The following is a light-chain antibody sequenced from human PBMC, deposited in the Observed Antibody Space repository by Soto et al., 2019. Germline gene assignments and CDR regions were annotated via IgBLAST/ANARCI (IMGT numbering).Light chain of an antibody. J-gene: IGKJ1*01. Sequence: DIQMTQSPSSLSASVGDRVTITCRASQSISSYLNWYQQKPGNAPKLLIYAASSLQSGVPSRFSGSGSGTDFTLTISSPQPEDFATYYCQQSYSTLWTFGQGTKVEIK. CDR1: QSISSY. V-gene: IGKV1-39*01. CDR2: AAS. CDR3: QQSYSTLWT.